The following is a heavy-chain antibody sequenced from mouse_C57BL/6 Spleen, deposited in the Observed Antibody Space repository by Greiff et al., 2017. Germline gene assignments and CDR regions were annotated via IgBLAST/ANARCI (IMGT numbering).Heavy chain of an antibody. V-gene: IGHV1-22*01. D-gene: IGHD1-1*01. Sequence: EVQLQQSGPELVKPGASVKMSCKASGYTFTDYNMHWVKQSHGKSLEWIGYINPNNGGTSYNQKFKGKATLTVNKSSSTAYMERRSLTSEDSAVYYCARRDYGSRYAMDYWGQGTSVTVSS. CDR1: GYTFTDYN. CDR2: INPNNGGT. CDR3: ARRDYGSRYAMDY. J-gene: IGHJ4*01.